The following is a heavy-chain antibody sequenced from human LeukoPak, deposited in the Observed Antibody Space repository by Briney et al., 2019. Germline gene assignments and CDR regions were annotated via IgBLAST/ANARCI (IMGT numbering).Heavy chain of an antibody. Sequence: GGSLRLSCAASGFTVSSNYMSWVRQAPGKGLEWVSYISGTAGTIYYADSVKGRFTISRDNAKNSLYLQMNSLRAEDTALYYCARAKWRRGTFNYWGQGTLVTVSS. CDR2: ISGTAGTI. J-gene: IGHJ4*02. V-gene: IGHV3-11*04. CDR3: ARAKWRRGTFNY. D-gene: IGHD5-12*01. CDR1: GFTVSSNY.